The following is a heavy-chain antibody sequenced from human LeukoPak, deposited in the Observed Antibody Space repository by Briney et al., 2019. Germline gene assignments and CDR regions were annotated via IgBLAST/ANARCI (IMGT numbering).Heavy chain of an antibody. V-gene: IGHV3-30*04. CDR2: ISYDGSNK. D-gene: IGHD5-12*01. CDR1: GFTFSSYA. J-gene: IGHJ6*04. Sequence: PGGSLRLSCAASGFTFSSYAMHWVRQAPGKGLEWVAVISYDGSNKYYVDSVKGRFTISRDNSKNTLYLQMNSLRAEDTAVYYCAREKDSGYAYGMDVWGKGTTVTVSS. CDR3: AREKDSGYAYGMDV.